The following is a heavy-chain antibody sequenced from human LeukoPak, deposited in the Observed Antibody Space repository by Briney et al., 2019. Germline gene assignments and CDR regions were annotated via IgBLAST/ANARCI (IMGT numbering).Heavy chain of an antibody. CDR2: TNHSGST. CDR1: GGSFSGYY. V-gene: IGHV4-34*01. J-gene: IGHJ6*02. Sequence: SETLSLTCAVYGGSFSGYYWSWIRQPPGKGLEWIGETNHSGSTNYNPSLKSRVTISVDTSKNQFSLKLSSVTAADTAVYYCASSEAVYYGSGSYYWYYYGMDVWGQGTTVTVSS. CDR3: ASSEAVYYGSGSYYWYYYGMDV. D-gene: IGHD3-10*01.